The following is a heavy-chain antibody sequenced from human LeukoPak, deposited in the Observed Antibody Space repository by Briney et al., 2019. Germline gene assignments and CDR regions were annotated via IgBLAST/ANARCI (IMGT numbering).Heavy chain of an antibody. CDR2: IYYSGST. D-gene: IGHD2-8*01. CDR3: TRSTNLEAFDI. Sequence: SETLSLTCTVSGGSVSSGTYYWSWIRQPPGKGLEWIGYIYYSGSTNYNPSLKSRVTISVDTSKNQCSLELSSVTTADTAVYYCTRSTNLEAFDIWGQGTMVTVSS. V-gene: IGHV4-61*01. J-gene: IGHJ3*02. CDR1: GGSVSSGTYY.